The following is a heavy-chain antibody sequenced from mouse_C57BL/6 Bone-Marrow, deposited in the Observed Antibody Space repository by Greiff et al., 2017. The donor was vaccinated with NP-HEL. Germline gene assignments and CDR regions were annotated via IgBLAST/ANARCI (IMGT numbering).Heavy chain of an antibody. CDR2: ISDGGSYT. CDR1: GFTFSSYA. Sequence: EVKVVESGGGLVKPGGSLKLSCAASGFTFSSYAMSWVRQTPEKRLEWVATISDGGSYTYYPDNVKGRFTISRDNAKNNLYLQMSHLKSEDTAMYYCARDKDFAYWGQGTLVTVSA. J-gene: IGHJ3*01. CDR3: ARDKDFAY. D-gene: IGHD1-3*01. V-gene: IGHV5-4*01.